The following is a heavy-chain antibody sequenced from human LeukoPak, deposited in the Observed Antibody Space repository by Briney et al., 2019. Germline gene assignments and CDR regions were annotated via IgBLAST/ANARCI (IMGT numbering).Heavy chain of an antibody. CDR1: GGSISSSNW. CDR3: ASAAGGYCSGGSCQPFDY. J-gene: IGHJ4*02. Sequence: SETLSLTCAVSGGSISSSNWWSWVRQPPGKGLEWIGEIYHSGSTNYNPSLKSRVTISVDKSKNQFSLKLSSVTAADTAVYYCASAAGGYCSGGSCQPFDYWGQGTLVTVSS. V-gene: IGHV4-4*02. CDR2: IYHSGST. D-gene: IGHD2-15*01.